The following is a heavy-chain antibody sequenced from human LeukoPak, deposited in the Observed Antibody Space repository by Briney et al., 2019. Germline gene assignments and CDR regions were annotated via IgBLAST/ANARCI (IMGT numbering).Heavy chain of an antibody. J-gene: IGHJ4*02. CDR3: ARVEGYCSGGSCYRRPPGYY. D-gene: IGHD2-15*01. CDR1: GYTFTSYD. Sequence: GASVKVSCKASGYTFTSYDINWVRHATGQGLEWMGWMNPNSGNTGYAQKFQRRFTMTRNTSTSTAYMELSSLRSEDTAVYYCARVEGYCSGGSCYRRPPGYYWGQGTLVTVSS. CDR2: MNPNSGNT. V-gene: IGHV1-8*01.